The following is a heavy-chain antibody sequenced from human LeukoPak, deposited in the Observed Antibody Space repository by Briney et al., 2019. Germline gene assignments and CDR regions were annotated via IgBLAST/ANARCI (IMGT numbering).Heavy chain of an antibody. CDR3: AKVRWDNSGWYYLDC. V-gene: IGHV3-30*18. CDR2: ISYDGSNK. J-gene: IGHJ4*02. D-gene: IGHD6-19*01. CDR1: GFTFNDYG. Sequence: PGRSLRLSCAASGFTFNDYGMHWVRQAPGKGLEWVAVISYDGSNKYYTDSVKGRFTISRDNSKSTLCLQMNSLRAEDTAVYYCAKVRWDNSGWYYLDCWGQGTLVTVSS.